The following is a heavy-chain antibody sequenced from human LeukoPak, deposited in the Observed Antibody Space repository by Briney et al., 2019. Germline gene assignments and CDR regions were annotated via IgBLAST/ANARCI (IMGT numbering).Heavy chain of an antibody. CDR3: ARDPRPMVRGHGMDV. CDR2: ISYGGSNK. CDR1: GFTFSSYA. J-gene: IGHJ6*02. V-gene: IGHV3-30-3*01. D-gene: IGHD3-10*01. Sequence: TGGSLRLSCAASGFTFSSYAMHWVRQAPGKGLEWVAVISYGGSNKYYADSVKGRFTISRDNSKNTLYLQMNSLRAEDTAVYYCARDPRPMVRGHGMDVWGQGTTVTVSS.